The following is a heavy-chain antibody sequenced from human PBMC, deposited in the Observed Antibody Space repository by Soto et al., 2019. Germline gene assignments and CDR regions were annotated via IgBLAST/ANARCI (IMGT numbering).Heavy chain of an antibody. CDR2: ISGSAGTT. J-gene: IGHJ3*01. Sequence: GGSLRLSCSASGFIFASYAMSWVGKAPEKGLDGVSVISGSAGTTAYPRSVTGRFTISRDNSKNTLYLHMNGLKGDDTAGYYCAKNGPAYAYSLESWGQGTMVTVSS. CDR1: GFIFASYA. D-gene: IGHD3-3*01. CDR3: AKNGPAYAYSLES. V-gene: IGHV3-23*01.